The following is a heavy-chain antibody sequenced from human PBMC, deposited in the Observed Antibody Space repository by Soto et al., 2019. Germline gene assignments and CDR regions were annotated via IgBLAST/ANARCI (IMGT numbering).Heavy chain of an antibody. D-gene: IGHD4-17*01. CDR1: GYTFTSYA. V-gene: IGHV1-3*01. CDR3: ASVMFGGYGDEGWFDP. J-gene: IGHJ5*02. CDR2: INAGNGNT. Sequence: ASVKVSCKASGYTFTSYAMHWVRQAPGQRLEWMGWINAGNGNTKYSQKFQGRVTITRDTSASTAYMELSSLRSEDTAVYYCASVMFGGYGDEGWFDPWGQGTLVTVSS.